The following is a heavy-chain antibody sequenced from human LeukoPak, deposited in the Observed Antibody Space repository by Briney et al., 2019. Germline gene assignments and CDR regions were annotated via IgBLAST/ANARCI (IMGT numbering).Heavy chain of an antibody. CDR2: ISAYNGNT. D-gene: IGHD4-23*01. CDR3: ATTPERKVPYGGNAGKLDYFDY. V-gene: IGHV1-18*01. J-gene: IGHJ4*02. CDR1: GYTFTSYG. Sequence: GASVKVSCKASGYTFTSYGISWVRQAPGQGLEWMGWISAYNGNTNYAQKLQGRVTMTTDTSTSTAYMELRSLRSDDTAVYYCATTPERKVPYGGNAGKLDYFDYWGQGTLVTVSS.